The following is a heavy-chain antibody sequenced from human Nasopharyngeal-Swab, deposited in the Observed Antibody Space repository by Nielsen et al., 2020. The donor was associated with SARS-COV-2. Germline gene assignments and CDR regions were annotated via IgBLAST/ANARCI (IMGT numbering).Heavy chain of an antibody. CDR2: IYYSER. CDR1: GGSIWTSSYY. J-gene: IGHJ4*02. Sequence: SETLSLTFSVSGGSIWTSSYYWGWIRQPPGKGLDWIGSIYYSERYYNPSLKSRFTMSLDRSKNQFSLNLNSVTAADTAVYYCATATYRSGWYMFDFWGQGMLVTVSS. D-gene: IGHD6-19*01. CDR3: ATATYRSGWYMFDF. V-gene: IGHV4-39*01.